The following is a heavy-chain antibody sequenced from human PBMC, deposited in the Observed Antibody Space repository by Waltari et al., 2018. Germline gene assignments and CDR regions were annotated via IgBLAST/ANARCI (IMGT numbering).Heavy chain of an antibody. CDR2: IRGGGGGT. V-gene: IGHV3-23*01. Sequence: EVQLLESGGGLVQPGGSLRLSCSASGFTFSSYALSWVRQAPGKGLEWVSTIRGGGGGTYYADSVKGRFTIFRDNPKNTLYLQLNSLRAGDTAVYYCAKRPFGVVSDDAFDIWGQGTMVTVSS. CDR3: AKRPFGVVSDDAFDI. CDR1: GFTFSSYA. D-gene: IGHD3-3*01. J-gene: IGHJ3*02.